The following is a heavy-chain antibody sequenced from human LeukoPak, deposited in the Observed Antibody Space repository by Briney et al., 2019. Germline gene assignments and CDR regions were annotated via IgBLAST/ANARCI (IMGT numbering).Heavy chain of an antibody. V-gene: IGHV4-59*01. J-gene: IGHJ4*02. CDR3: ARVRGHFDY. Sequence: SETLSLTCTVSGDSISSYYWSWLRQPPGKGLEWIGDIYYSGSTNYNPSLTSRVTISVDVTKNQCSLTLTSVTAADTAVYYCARVRGHFDYWGQGTLVTVSS. CDR2: IYYSGST. D-gene: IGHD3-3*01. CDR1: GDSISSYY.